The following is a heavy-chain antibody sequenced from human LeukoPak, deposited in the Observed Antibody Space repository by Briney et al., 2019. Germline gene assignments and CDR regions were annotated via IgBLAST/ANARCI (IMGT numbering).Heavy chain of an antibody. CDR3: ARDLHYYGSGNYVPGLPDY. CDR2: ICGRGITT. CDR1: GFTFSGYE. J-gene: IGHJ4*02. V-gene: IGHV3-48*03. D-gene: IGHD3-10*01. Sequence: GGSLRLSCEASGFTFSGYEMNWVRQAPGKGLEWISYICGRGITTYYADSVKGRFTISRDDAKKLLYLEMNSLRAEDTAVYYCARDLHYYGSGNYVPGLPDYWGQGTLVTVSS.